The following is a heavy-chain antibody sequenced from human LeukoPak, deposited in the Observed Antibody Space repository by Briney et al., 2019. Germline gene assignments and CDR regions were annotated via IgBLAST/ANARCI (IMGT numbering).Heavy chain of an antibody. Sequence: PSQTLSLTCTVSGYSISSGYYWGWIRQPPGKGLEWIGSIYHSGSTYYNPSLKSRVTISVDTSKNQFSLKLSSVTAADTAVYYCASTVYGDYDGAFDIWGQGTMVTVSS. D-gene: IGHD4-17*01. CDR1: GYSISSGYY. V-gene: IGHV4-38-2*02. CDR2: IYHSGST. CDR3: ASTVYGDYDGAFDI. J-gene: IGHJ3*02.